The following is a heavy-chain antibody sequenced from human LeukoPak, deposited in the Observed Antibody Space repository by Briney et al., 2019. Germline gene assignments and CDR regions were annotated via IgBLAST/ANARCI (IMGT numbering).Heavy chain of an antibody. D-gene: IGHD6-19*01. V-gene: IGHV3-23*01. Sequence: VQPGGSLILSCAASGFAFSTYAMTWVRQAPEKGLQWVSTISTSGRATYYADSVEGRFTISRDNSKNTLYVQMNSLRAEDTAVYYCAKDREAVATRGFDYWGQGTLVTVSS. CDR1: GFAFSTYA. CDR3: AKDREAVATRGFDY. J-gene: IGHJ4*02. CDR2: ISTSGRAT.